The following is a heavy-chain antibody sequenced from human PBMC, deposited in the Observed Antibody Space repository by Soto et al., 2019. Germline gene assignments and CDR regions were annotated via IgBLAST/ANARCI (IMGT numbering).Heavy chain of an antibody. CDR3: ARHISNSRNYYYALDV. CDR2: IDPSDSYN. CDR1: EGKCRSYG. Sequence: QPMQIADKGWEGKCRSYGGSRVRQKTGKGLEWMGRIDPSDSYNTYSPSFQGQVTISADKSTSTAYLQWSTLKASDTAMNYCARHISNSRNYYYALDVSGHGTTVTV. V-gene: IGHV5-10-1*01. J-gene: IGHJ6*02. D-gene: IGHD4-4*01.